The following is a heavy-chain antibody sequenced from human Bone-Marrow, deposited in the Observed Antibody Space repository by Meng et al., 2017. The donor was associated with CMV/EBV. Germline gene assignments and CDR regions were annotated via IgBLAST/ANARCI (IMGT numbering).Heavy chain of an antibody. CDR3: ARWGSFLAAIDQEDAFDI. CDR2: IYSGGST. V-gene: IGHV3-53*01. CDR1: GFTVSSNY. Sequence: GGSLRLSCAASGFTVSSNYMSWVRQAPGKGLEWVSVIYSGGSTYYADSVKGRFTISRDNSKNTLYLQINSLRAEDTAVYYCARWGSFLAAIDQEDAFDIWGQGTTVTVSS. J-gene: IGHJ3*02. D-gene: IGHD2/OR15-2a*01.